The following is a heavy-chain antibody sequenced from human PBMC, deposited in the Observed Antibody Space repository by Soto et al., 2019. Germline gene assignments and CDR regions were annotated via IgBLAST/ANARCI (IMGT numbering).Heavy chain of an antibody. D-gene: IGHD6-19*01. CDR3: ARERSGWYDY. J-gene: IGHJ4*02. CDR2: INHSGST. CDR1: GGSFSGYY. Sequence: SETLSLTCAVYGGSFSGYYWSWIRQPPGKGLEWIGEINHSGSTNYNPSLKSRVTISVDTSKNQFSLKLSSVTAADTAVYYCARERSGWYDYWGQGILVTVSS. V-gene: IGHV4-34*01.